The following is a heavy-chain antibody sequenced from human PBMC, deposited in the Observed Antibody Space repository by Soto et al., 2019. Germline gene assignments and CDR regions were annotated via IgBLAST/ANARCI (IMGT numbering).Heavy chain of an antibody. CDR2: IYYSGST. J-gene: IGHJ6*02. CDR1: GGSMSSSSYY. Sequence: LLATLSLTCTVSGGSMSSSSYYWGWIRQPPGKGLEWIGSIYYSGSTYYNPSLKSRITISVDTSKNQFSLKLTSVTAADTAVYYRARAVYCTTANCWADFHYYNIDVWGQWTAVTVSS. V-gene: IGHV4-39*01. CDR3: ARAVYCTTANCWADFHYYNIDV. D-gene: IGHD2-2*01.